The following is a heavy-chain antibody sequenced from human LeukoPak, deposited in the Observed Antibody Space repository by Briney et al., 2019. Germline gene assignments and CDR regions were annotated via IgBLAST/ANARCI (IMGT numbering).Heavy chain of an antibody. J-gene: IGHJ4*02. V-gene: IGHV3-64D*09. CDR2: ISSNGGST. CDR1: GFTFSSYA. CDR3: VKGYCSSISCYEDY. D-gene: IGHD2-2*01. Sequence: GGSLTLSCSASGFTFSSYAMHWVRRAPGKGLEYVSAISSNGGSTYYADSVKGRFTISRDKSKNTLYLQMSSLRVEDTAVYYCVKGYCSSISCYEDYWGQGTLVTVSS.